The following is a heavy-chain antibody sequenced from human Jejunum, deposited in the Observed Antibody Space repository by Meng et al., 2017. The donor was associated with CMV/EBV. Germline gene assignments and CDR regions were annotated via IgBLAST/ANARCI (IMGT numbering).Heavy chain of an antibody. Sequence: QVKGLDPRRGKPHAPRPLRCGGSEYPIRRGSYYWGWIRQPLGKGLEWIGSIYSNGNTYYNPPLKIGVTISVDTSKSQFSLRLSSVTAADTAVYFWAAYGSVKFAQWGQGTLVTVSS. CDR2: IYSNGNT. D-gene: IGHD3-10*01. V-gene: IGHV4-39*07. J-gene: IGHJ4*02. CDR3: AAYGSVKFAQ. CDR1: EYPIRRGSYY.